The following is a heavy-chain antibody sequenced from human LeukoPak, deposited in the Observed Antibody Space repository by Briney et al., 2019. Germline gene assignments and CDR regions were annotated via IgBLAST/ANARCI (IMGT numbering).Heavy chain of an antibody. CDR2: IIGSGVTT. CDR1: GFIFSSYS. J-gene: IGHJ5*02. D-gene: IGHD3-10*01. CDR3: AKALARGDNWFDP. V-gene: IGHV3-23*01. Sequence: PGGSLRLSCAASGFIFSSYSMSWVRQTPGKGLEWVSGIIGSGVTTYYADSVKGRFTISRDNSKNTLFLEMKSLRVDDTAMYYWAKALARGDNWFDPWGQGTLVTVSS.